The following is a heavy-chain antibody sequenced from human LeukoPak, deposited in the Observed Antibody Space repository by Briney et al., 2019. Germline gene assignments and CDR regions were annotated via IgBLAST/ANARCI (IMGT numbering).Heavy chain of an antibody. CDR2: ISCSGGIT. D-gene: IGHD5-18*01. J-gene: IGHJ4*02. V-gene: IGHV3-23*01. CDR1: GFTFSIYA. Sequence: GGSLRLSCAASGFTFSIYAMSWVRQAPGKGLEWVSAISCSGGITYYADSVKRRFTISRDNSQNTMYLQMNSLRAEDTAVYYCAKANTAMVPQVVYWGQGTLVTVSS. CDR3: AKANTAMVPQVVY.